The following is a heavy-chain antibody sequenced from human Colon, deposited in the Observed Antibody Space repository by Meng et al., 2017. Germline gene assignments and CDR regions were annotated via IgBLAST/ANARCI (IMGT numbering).Heavy chain of an antibody. CDR3: ARGRYRSTH. D-gene: IGHD2-2*02. Sequence: VQLVESGGGLVKPGGSLRLSCATSGFTFSDYYMTWVRQAPGKGLEWLSYISGSGSSVYYADSVKGRITISRDNAKNSLYLQMNSLRAEDTAVYYCARGRYRSTHWGQGTLVTVSS. CDR2: ISGSGSSV. J-gene: IGHJ4*02. CDR1: GFTFSDYY. V-gene: IGHV3-11*01.